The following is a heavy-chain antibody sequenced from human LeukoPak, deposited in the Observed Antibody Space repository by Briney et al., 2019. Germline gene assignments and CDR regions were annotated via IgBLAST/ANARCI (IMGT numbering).Heavy chain of an antibody. Sequence: PSETLSLTCAVYGGSFSGYYWNWIRQPPGKGLEWTGEINHSGNTNYNPSLKSRVTMSVDTSKNQFSLRLSSVTAADTAVYYCARDHNYDSSGYFLYYWGQGTLVTVSS. D-gene: IGHD3-22*01. CDR1: GGSFSGYY. CDR3: ARDHNYDSSGYFLYY. V-gene: IGHV4-34*01. CDR2: INHSGNT. J-gene: IGHJ4*02.